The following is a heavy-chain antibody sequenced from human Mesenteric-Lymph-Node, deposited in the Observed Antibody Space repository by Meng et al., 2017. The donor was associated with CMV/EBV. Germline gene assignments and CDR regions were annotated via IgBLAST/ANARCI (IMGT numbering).Heavy chain of an antibody. CDR1: GFTHNSYW. CDR2: IRQDGSEE. J-gene: IGHJ5*02. Sequence: GESLKISCAASGFTHNSYWMTWVRQAPGKGLEWVANIRQDGSEEHYLGSVRGRFTISRDNAKNSLYLQMNSLRAEDTAVYYCARGGLGYGDYDVFDPWGQGTLVTVSS. CDR3: ARGGLGYGDYDVFDP. V-gene: IGHV3-7*01. D-gene: IGHD4-17*01.